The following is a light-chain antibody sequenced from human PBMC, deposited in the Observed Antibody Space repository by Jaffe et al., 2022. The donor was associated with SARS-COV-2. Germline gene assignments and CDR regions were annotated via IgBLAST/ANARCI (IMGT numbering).Light chain of an antibody. CDR1: SSDVGYYDY. CDR2: GVT. V-gene: IGLV2-14*03. J-gene: IGLJ1*01. Sequence: QSALTQPASVSGSPGQSITISCTGTSSDVGYYDYVSWYQQHPGKAPKLLIYGVTRRPSGVSPRFSASKSGNTASLTISGLQTEDEADYYCSSYTTSASLSFGSGTRVSVL. CDR3: SSYTTSASLS.